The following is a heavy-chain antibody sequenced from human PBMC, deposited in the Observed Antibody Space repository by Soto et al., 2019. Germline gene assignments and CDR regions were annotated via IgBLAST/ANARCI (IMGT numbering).Heavy chain of an antibody. J-gene: IGHJ6*02. CDR2: ISYDGSNK. Sequence: GGSLRLSCAASGFTFSSYAMHWVRQAPGKGLEWVAVISYDGSNKYYADSVKGRFTISRDNSKNTLYLQMNSLRAEDTAVYYCARNRPYYDFWSGYYRDYHYGMDVWGQGTTVTVSS. V-gene: IGHV3-30-3*01. CDR3: ARNRPYYDFWSGYYRDYHYGMDV. D-gene: IGHD3-3*01. CDR1: GFTFSSYA.